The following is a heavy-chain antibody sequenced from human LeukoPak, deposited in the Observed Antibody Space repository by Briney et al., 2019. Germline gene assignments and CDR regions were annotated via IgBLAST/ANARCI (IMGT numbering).Heavy chain of an antibody. D-gene: IGHD3-22*01. CDR2: IYHSGST. V-gene: IGHV4-30-2*01. Sequence: SETLSLTCAVSGGSISSGGYSWSWIRQPPGKGLEWIGYIYHSGSTYYNPSLKSRVTISVDRSKNQFSLKLSSVTAADTAVYYCARAFYYYDSSSYYLYYFDYWGQGPLVTVSS. CDR3: ARAFYYYDSSSYYLYYFDY. CDR1: GGSISSGGYS. J-gene: IGHJ4*02.